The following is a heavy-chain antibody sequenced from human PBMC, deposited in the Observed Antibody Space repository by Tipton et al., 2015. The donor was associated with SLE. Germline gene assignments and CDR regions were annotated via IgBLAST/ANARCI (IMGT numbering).Heavy chain of an antibody. CDR2: FFYSESTY. Sequence: TLSLTCTVSGYSINNGFYWGWIRQPPGKGLEWIGSFFYSESTYYYNPSLKSRITMFLDTSKNQFSLSLSSVTAADTAVYYCARDEYRYDGTGYHLLGHFDYWGQGTLVTVSS. CDR1: GYSINNGFY. CDR3: ARDEYRYDGTGYHLLGHFDY. J-gene: IGHJ4*02. V-gene: IGHV4-38-2*02. D-gene: IGHD3-22*01.